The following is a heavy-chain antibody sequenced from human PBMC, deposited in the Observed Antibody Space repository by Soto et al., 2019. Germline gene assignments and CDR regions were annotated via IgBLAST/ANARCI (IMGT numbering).Heavy chain of an antibody. J-gene: IGHJ4*02. CDR2: IKQDGSDK. Sequence: EVQLVESGGGLVQPGGSLRLSCSASGFSFLNYWMRWVRQAPGKGLELVANIKQDGSDKNYVDSVKGRFTISRDNAKNSLYLQMNSLRADDTAVYYCATDPILLLEAYYVHWGQGTLVTVSS. V-gene: IGHV3-7*01. CDR1: GFSFLNYW. D-gene: IGHD3-16*01. CDR3: ATDPILLLEAYYVH.